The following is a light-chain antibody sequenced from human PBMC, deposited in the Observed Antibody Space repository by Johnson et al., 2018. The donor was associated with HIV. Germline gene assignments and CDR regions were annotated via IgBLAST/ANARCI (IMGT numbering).Light chain of an antibody. CDR2: ENN. Sequence: QLVLTQPPSVSAAPGQRVTISCSGSSSNIGNNYVSWYQQLPGTAPKLLIYENNKRPSGIPDRFSGSKSGTSATLGITGLQTGDEAEYYCGTWDSSLSAYVFGTGT. J-gene: IGLJ1*01. V-gene: IGLV1-51*02. CDR1: SSNIGNNY. CDR3: GTWDSSLSAYV.